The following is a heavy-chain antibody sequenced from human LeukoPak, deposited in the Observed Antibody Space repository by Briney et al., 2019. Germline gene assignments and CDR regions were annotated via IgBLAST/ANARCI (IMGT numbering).Heavy chain of an antibody. CDR1: DYSIRDGFF. CDR2: VYHSGST. Sequence: SETLSLTCSVSDYSIRDGFFWGWIRRPPGRGLEWIGSVYHSGSTYYHQSLQSRVTISLDMSRNQFSLNLRSVIAADTAVYYCSRIFGGTKGYFQHWSQGTLVTVSS. J-gene: IGHJ1*01. D-gene: IGHD3-3*01. V-gene: IGHV4-38-2*02. CDR3: SRIFGGTKGYFQH.